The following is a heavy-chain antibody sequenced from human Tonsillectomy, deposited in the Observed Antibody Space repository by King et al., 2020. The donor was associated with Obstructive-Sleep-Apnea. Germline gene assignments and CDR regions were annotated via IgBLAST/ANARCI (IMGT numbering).Heavy chain of an antibody. J-gene: IGHJ4*02. CDR3: ARYYDGGDFWSGYYTGRRPRPFDY. CDR2: ISAYNGNT. CDR1: GYTFTSYG. Sequence: VQLVESGAEVKKPGASVKVSCKASGYTFTSYGISWVRQAPGQGLEWMGWISAYNGNTNYAQKLQGRVTMTTDTSTSTAYMELRSLRSDDTAVYYCARYYDGGDFWSGYYTGRRPRPFDYWGQGTLVTVSS. V-gene: IGHV1-18*04. D-gene: IGHD3-3*01.